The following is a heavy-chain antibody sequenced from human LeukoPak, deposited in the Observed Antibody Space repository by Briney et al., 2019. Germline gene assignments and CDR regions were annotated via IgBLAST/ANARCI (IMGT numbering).Heavy chain of an antibody. Sequence: GASVKVSCKASGYTFAGYYIHWVRQAPGQGLEWMGWINPNGGGTNYAQKFQGRVTMTRDTSISTAYMELSRLRFDDTALYYCAGGITGGDFWGQGTLVTVSS. CDR3: AGGITGGDF. J-gene: IGHJ4*02. V-gene: IGHV1-2*02. CDR2: INPNGGGT. D-gene: IGHD1-14*01. CDR1: GYTFAGYY.